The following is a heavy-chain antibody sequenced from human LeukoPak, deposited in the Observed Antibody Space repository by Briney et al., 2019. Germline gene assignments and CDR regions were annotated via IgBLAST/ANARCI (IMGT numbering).Heavy chain of an antibody. CDR3: ARDLSNQLLLFDY. D-gene: IGHD2-15*01. CDR1: GFTLSTYA. Sequence: GRSLRLSCAGSGFTLSTYAMHWVRQAPGRGLEWVAGLSYDGSDKHFADSVKGRFTISRDNSKNTLYLQMNSLRPEDTAVYFCARDLSNQLLLFDYWGQGTLVTVSS. CDR2: LSYDGSDK. J-gene: IGHJ4*02. V-gene: IGHV3-30-3*01.